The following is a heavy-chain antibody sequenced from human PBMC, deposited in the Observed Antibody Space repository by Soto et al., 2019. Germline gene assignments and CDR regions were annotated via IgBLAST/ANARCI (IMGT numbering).Heavy chain of an antibody. V-gene: IGHV4-4*07. CDR2: FYPTGKT. CDR3: ARCGLDYGMDV. D-gene: IGHD3-16*01. J-gene: IGHJ6*02. CDR1: GGSISSYY. Sequence: SETLSLTCTVSGGSISSYYWCWTRQPAGKGLEWIGRFYPTGKTNYNPSLQSRLTMSADTSRNQFSLNLTSVTAADTAVYYCARCGLDYGMDVWGQGTTVTVSS.